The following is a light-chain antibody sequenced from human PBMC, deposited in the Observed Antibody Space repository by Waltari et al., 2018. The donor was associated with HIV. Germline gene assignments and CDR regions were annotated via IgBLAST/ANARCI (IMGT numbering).Light chain of an antibody. CDR3: ASYTSSDTWV. Sequence: QSALTQPASVSGSPGQSITISCTGTSSDVGAYNSVSWYQQYPGKAPQLIIFDVDKGPSGVSTRFSGSKSDNTASLTISGLQAEDEADYYCASYTSSDTWVFGGGTTVTVL. J-gene: IGLJ3*02. CDR2: DVD. CDR1: SSDVGAYNS. V-gene: IGLV2-14*03.